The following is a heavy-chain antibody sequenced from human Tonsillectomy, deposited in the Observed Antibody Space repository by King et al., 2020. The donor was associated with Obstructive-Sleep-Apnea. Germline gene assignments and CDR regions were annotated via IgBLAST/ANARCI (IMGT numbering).Heavy chain of an antibody. Sequence: VQLVESGAEVKKPGSSVKVSCRASGGTFSRYSITWVRQAPGQGLEWMGGIIPILSETNYAQRFQGRVTITADKSTSPAYMELSSLGSEDTAVYYCAMPTSGWFDPWGQGTLVTVSS. V-gene: IGHV1-69*06. D-gene: IGHD7-27*01. CDR3: AMPTSGWFDP. J-gene: IGHJ5*02. CDR2: IIPILSET. CDR1: GGTFSRYS.